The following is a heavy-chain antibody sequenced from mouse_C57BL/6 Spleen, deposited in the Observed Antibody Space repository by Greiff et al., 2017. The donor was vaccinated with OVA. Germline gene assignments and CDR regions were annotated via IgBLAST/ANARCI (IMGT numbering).Heavy chain of an antibody. Sequence: VQLQQSGAELVKPGASVKLSCKASGYTFTEYTIHWVKQRSGQGREWIGWFYPGSGSIKYNEKFKDKDTLTADKSSSTVYMELSRLTSEDSAVYFCARHEEESYYAMDYWGQGTSVTVSS. CDR3: ARHEEESYYAMDY. CDR2: FYPGSGSI. J-gene: IGHJ4*01. CDR1: GYTFTEYT. V-gene: IGHV1-62-2*01.